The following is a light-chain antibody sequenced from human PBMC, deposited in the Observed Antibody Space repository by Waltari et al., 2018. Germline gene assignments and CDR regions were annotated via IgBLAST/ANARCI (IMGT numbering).Light chain of an antibody. CDR1: VLANTS. Sequence: SFELTQTSSLSVSPGQTVRLTCSGDVLANTSARWFQQKPGQAPVLIISRDTERPSGIPERFSGSSSGTTVTLTIRGAQAEDEADYYCYAAADNNLGVFGGGTKVTVL. CDR3: YAAADNNLGV. V-gene: IGLV3-27*01. CDR2: RDT. J-gene: IGLJ3*02.